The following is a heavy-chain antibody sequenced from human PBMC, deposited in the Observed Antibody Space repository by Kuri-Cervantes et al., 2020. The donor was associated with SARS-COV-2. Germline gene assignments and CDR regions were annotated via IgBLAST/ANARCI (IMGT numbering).Heavy chain of an antibody. D-gene: IGHD3-10*01. J-gene: IGHJ4*02. CDR1: GGTFSSYA. V-gene: IGHV1-69*04. CDR3: ASXXGENLDY. CDR2: IIPILGIA. Sequence: SVKVSCKASGGTFSSYAISWVRQAPGQGLEWMGRIIPILGIANYAQKFQGRVTITADKSTSTAYMELSSLRSEDTVVYYCASXXGENLDYWGQGTLVTVSS.